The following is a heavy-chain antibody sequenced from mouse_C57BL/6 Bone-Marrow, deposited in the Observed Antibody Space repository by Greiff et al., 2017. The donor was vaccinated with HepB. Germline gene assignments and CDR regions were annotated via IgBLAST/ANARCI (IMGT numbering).Heavy chain of an antibody. J-gene: IGHJ2*01. CDR3: TRDYYGSRGY. Sequence: QVHVKQSGAELVRPGASVTLSCKASGYTFTDYEMHWVKQTPVHGLEWIGAIDPETGGTAYNQKFKGKAILTADKSSSTAYMELRSLTSEDSAVYYCTRDYYGSRGYWGQGTTLTVST. CDR2: IDPETGGT. D-gene: IGHD1-1*01. CDR1: GYTFTDYE. V-gene: IGHV1-15*01.